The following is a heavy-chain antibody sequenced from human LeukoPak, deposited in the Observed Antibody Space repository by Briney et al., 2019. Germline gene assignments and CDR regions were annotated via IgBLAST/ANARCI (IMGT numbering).Heavy chain of an antibody. V-gene: IGHV1-24*01. J-gene: IGHJ4*02. CDR1: GYTLTELS. CDR2: FDPEDGET. Sequence: ASVKVSCKVSGYTLTELSMHWVRQAPGKGLEWMGGFDPEDGETIYAQKFQGRVTMTEDTSTDTAYMEPSSLRSEDTAVYYCATNYYGSGSYYAVDYWGQGTLVTVSS. CDR3: ATNYYGSGSYYAVDY. D-gene: IGHD3-10*01.